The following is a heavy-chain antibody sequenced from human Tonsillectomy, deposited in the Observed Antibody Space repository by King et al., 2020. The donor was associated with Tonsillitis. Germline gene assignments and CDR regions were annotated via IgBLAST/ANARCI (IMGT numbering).Heavy chain of an antibody. CDR2: INSDGSST. V-gene: IGHV3-74*01. D-gene: IGHD6-19*01. J-gene: IGHJ3*02. CDR3: ASAPYSSGWYSQFYDAFDI. CDR1: GFTFSSYW. Sequence: VQLVESGGGLVQPGGSLRLSCAASGFTFSSYWMHWVRQAPGKGLVWVSRINSDGSSTSYADSVKGRFTISRDNAKNTLYLQMNSLRAEDTAVYYCASAPYSSGWYSQFYDAFDIWGQGTMVTVSS.